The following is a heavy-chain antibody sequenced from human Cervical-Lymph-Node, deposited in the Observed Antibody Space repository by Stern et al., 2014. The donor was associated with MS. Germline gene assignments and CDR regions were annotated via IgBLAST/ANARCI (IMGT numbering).Heavy chain of an antibody. Sequence: QVQLVQSGAALRKPGASVEVSCEASGYNFIDYYIHWVRQAPGQGLEWVGWINHHTGDTRYAQKFLGRVAMTRDTSINTAYLELNSLTSDDTAFYYCTRGRGTLLYLHWGQGTLITVSS. CDR3: TRGRGTLLYLH. CDR2: INHHTGDT. CDR1: GYNFIDYY. J-gene: IGHJ4*02. D-gene: IGHD2-15*01. V-gene: IGHV1-2*02.